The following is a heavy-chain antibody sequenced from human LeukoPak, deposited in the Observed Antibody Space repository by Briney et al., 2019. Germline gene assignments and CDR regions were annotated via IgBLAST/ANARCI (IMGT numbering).Heavy chain of an antibody. Sequence: WETLSLTCAVSGYSISSGYYWGWIRQPPGKGLEWIGSIYHSGSTYYNPSLKSRVTISVDTSKNQFSLKLSSVTAADTAVYYCARHRDYDFWSGYPDAFDIWGQGTMVTVSS. J-gene: IGHJ3*02. V-gene: IGHV4-38-2*01. CDR1: GYSISSGYY. CDR2: IYHSGST. CDR3: ARHRDYDFWSGYPDAFDI. D-gene: IGHD3-3*01.